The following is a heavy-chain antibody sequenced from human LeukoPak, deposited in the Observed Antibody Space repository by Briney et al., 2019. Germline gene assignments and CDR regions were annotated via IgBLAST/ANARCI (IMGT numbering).Heavy chain of an antibody. CDR1: GFTFSSYW. V-gene: IGHV3-74*01. J-gene: IGHJ5*02. CDR2: ISNDGRTT. D-gene: IGHD5/OR15-5a*01. Sequence: PGGSLRLSCAASGFTFSSYWMHWVRQGTGKGLVWVSRISNDGRTTNYADSVKDRFTISRDNAKNTLYLQMNSLRAEDTAVYYCARDSVGWFAPWGQGTLVTVSS. CDR3: ARDSVGWFAP.